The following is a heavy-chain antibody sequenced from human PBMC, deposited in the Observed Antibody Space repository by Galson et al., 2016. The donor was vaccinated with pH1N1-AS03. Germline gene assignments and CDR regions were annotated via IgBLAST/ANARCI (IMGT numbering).Heavy chain of an antibody. J-gene: IGHJ6*02. D-gene: IGHD5-12*01. Sequence: SVKVSCKASGYTFTSYAMHWVRQAPGQRLECMGWINAGNGNTKYSQKFQGRVTITRDTSASTAYMELSSLRSEDTAVYYCARDRGSGDDLLDYYYGMEVWGQGTTVTVSS. CDR3: ARDRGSGDDLLDYYYGMEV. V-gene: IGHV1-3*01. CDR2: INAGNGNT. CDR1: GYTFTSYA.